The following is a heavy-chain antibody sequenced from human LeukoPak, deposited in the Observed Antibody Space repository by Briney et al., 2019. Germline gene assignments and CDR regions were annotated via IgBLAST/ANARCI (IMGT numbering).Heavy chain of an antibody. J-gene: IGHJ4*02. V-gene: IGHV1-69*06. CDR2: IIPIFGTA. D-gene: IGHD2-21*01. CDR1: GGTFSSYA. Sequence: SVKVSCKASGGTFSSYAISWVRQAPGQGLEWMGGIIPIFGTANYAQKFQGRVTITADKSTSTAYMELSSLRSEDTAVYYCARGGDGYYTSFDYWGQGTLATVSS. CDR3: ARGGDGYYTSFDY.